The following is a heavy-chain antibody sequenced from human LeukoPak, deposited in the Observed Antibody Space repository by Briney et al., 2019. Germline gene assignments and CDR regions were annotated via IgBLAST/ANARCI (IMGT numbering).Heavy chain of an antibody. Sequence: ASVKVSCKASGYTFTGYYMHWVRQAPGQGLEWMGWINPNSGGTNYAQKFQGRVTMTRDTSISTAYMELSTLTSDDTAVYYCASQGPYCSGVDCYQYYFDYWGQGTLVTVSS. J-gene: IGHJ4*02. CDR3: ASQGPYCSGVDCYQYYFDY. CDR1: GYTFTGYY. D-gene: IGHD2-15*01. CDR2: INPNSGGT. V-gene: IGHV1-2*02.